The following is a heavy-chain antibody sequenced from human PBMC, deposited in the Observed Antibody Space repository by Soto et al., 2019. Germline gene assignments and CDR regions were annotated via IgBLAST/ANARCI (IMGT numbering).Heavy chain of an antibody. V-gene: IGHV1-8*01. CDR1: GYTFTSYD. Sequence: ASVKVSCKASGYTFTSYDINWVRQATGQGLEWMGWMNPNSGNTGYAQKFQGRVTMTRNTSISTAYLQWSSLKASDTAMYYCARHGPRVYYDNSDYYYYGMDVWGQGTTVTVS. D-gene: IGHD3-22*01. J-gene: IGHJ6*02. CDR3: ARHGPRVYYDNSDYYYYGMDV. CDR2: MNPNSGNT.